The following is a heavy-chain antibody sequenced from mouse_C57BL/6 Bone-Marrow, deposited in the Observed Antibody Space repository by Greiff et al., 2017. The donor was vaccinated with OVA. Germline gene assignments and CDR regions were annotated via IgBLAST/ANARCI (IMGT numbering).Heavy chain of an antibody. D-gene: IGHD1-1*01. CDR2: IFPGSGST. CDR1: GYTFTDYY. CDR3: AKRDFITAVVAPTYYFDY. Sequence: QVQLQQSGPELVKPGASVKISCKASGYTFTDYYINWVKQRPGQGLEWIGWIFPGSGSTYYNEKFKGKATLTVDKSSSTAYMLLSSLTSEDSAVYFWAKRDFITAVVAPTYYFDYWGKGTTLTVSS. J-gene: IGHJ2*01. V-gene: IGHV1-75*01.